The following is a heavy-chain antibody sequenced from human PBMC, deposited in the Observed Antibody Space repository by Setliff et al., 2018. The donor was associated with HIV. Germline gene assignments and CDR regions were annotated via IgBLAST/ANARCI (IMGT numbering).Heavy chain of an antibody. CDR2: MSTSDDNT. D-gene: IGHD6-19*01. V-gene: IGHV1-18*01. Sequence: PGASVKVSCKASGYIFKNYGITWVRQAPGQGLEWMGWMSTSDDNTHYAQKIQGRVTMAKDTFMSTAYMELRSLRSDDTAVYYCARDPWGPVADISYWGQGTLVTVSS. J-gene: IGHJ4*02. CDR1: GYIFKNYG. CDR3: ARDPWGPVADISY.